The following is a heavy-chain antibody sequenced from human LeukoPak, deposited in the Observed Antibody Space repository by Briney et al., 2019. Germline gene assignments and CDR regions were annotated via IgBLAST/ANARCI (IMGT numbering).Heavy chain of an antibody. D-gene: IGHD4-17*01. V-gene: IGHV4-39*07. CDR3: ARYGDYGGGYFDY. CDR1: GGSISSSSYY. CDR2: IYYSGST. Sequence: SETLSLTCTVSGGSISSSSYYWGWIRQPPGKGLEWIGSIYYSGSTYYNPSLKSRVTISVDRSKNQFSLKLSSVTAADTAVYYCARYGDYGGGYFDYWGQGTLVTVSS. J-gene: IGHJ4*02.